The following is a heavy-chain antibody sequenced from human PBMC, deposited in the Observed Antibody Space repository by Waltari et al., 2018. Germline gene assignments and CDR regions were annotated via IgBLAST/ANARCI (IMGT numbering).Heavy chain of an antibody. Sequence: QVQLVQSGAEVKKPGASVKVSCKASGYTFTSYGISWVRQAPGQGLEWMGWISAYNGNTNYDQKLQGRVTSTTDTSTITAYMELRSLRSDDTAVYYCARGTVISGVDYYYGMDVWGQGTTVTVSS. CDR2: ISAYNGNT. D-gene: IGHD4-17*01. J-gene: IGHJ6*02. CDR1: GYTFTSYG. CDR3: ARGTVISGVDYYYGMDV. V-gene: IGHV1-18*01.